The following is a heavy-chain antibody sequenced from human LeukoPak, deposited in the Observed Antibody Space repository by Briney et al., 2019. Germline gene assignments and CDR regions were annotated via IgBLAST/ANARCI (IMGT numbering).Heavy chain of an antibody. CDR1: GYNFIDYY. D-gene: IGHD1-1*01. J-gene: IGHJ3*02. V-gene: IGHV1-2*02. Sequence: GASVKVSCKASGYNFIDYYMHWVRQAPGQGLEWMGWINPNSGGSNYAQKFQGRVTMTRDMSTSTAYMELSSLRSEDTAVYYCARDQGWNAFDIWGQGTMVTVSS. CDR3: ARDQGWNAFDI. CDR2: INPNSGGS.